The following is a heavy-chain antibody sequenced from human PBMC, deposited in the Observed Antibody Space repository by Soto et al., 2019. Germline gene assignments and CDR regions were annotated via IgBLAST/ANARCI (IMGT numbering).Heavy chain of an antibody. Sequence: PSETLSLTCTVSGGSVSSGSYYWSWIRQPPGKGLEWIGYIYYSGSTNYNPSLKSRVTISVDTSQNQFSLKLSSVTAADTAVYFCAREGGFGVVLYYFDYWGEGTLVTAPQ. J-gene: IGHJ4*02. CDR1: GGSVSSGSYY. D-gene: IGHD3-3*01. V-gene: IGHV4-61*01. CDR3: AREGGFGVVLYYFDY. CDR2: IYYSGST.